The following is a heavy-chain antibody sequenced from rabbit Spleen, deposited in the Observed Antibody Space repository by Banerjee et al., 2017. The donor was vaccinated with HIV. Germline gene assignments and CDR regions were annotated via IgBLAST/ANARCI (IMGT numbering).Heavy chain of an antibody. CDR3: VRDRGDIENYGYDPDRLDL. J-gene: IGHJ3*01. CDR2: IGAGYGSA. Sequence: QSVEESGGRLVTPGTPLTLTCTVSGFSLSSYAMSWVRQAPGKGLEYIGYIGAGYGSAYYASWAKGRFTISKTSSTTVDLKMTSLTTEDTATYFCVRDRGDIENYGYDPDRLDLWGQGTLVTVS. D-gene: IGHD6-1*01. CDR1: GFSLSSYA. V-gene: IGHV1S69*01.